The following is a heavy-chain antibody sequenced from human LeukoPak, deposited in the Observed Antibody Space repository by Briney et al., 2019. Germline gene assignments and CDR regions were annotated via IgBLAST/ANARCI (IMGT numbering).Heavy chain of an antibody. D-gene: IGHD3-22*01. CDR3: VRGARMGYDSSGYYAY. V-gene: IGHV4-4*07. CDR1: GGPINSYY. Sequence: SETLSLTCTVSGGPINSYYWSWIRQPAAKGQEWIGRTHISGSTNYNPSLKSLVTMSVDTSKNQFSLKLSSVTAAETAVYYCVRGARMGYDSSGYYAYWGQGTLVTVSS. J-gene: IGHJ4*02. CDR2: THISGST.